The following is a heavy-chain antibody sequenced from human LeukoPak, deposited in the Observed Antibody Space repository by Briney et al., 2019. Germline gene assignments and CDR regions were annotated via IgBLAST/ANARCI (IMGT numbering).Heavy chain of an antibody. D-gene: IGHD3-3*01. Sequence: GGSLRLSCAASGFTFSTYAMSWVRQAPGEGLEWVSAISPSGDVTFHADSVRGRFTISRDNSKNTLYLHMNSLRAEDTAGYYCAKEPHSGVVTSFDYWGQGTLVSVSS. CDR3: AKEPHSGVVTSFDY. V-gene: IGHV3-23*01. CDR2: ISPSGDVT. J-gene: IGHJ4*02. CDR1: GFTFSTYA.